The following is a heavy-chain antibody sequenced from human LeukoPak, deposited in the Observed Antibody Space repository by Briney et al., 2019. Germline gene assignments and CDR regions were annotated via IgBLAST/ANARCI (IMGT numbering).Heavy chain of an antibody. CDR2: ISSSSTYM. V-gene: IGHV3-21*06. Sequence: GGSLRISFAAPGFTFSSHNMNWVRQAPGKGLEWVSSISSSSTYMYYADSVKGRFTISRDNARNSLFLEVNSLRAEDTALYFCVRDGQTSGSPDDYSGQGTLVTVSS. D-gene: IGHD1-26*01. J-gene: IGHJ4*02. CDR1: GFTFSSHN. CDR3: VRDGQTSGSPDDY.